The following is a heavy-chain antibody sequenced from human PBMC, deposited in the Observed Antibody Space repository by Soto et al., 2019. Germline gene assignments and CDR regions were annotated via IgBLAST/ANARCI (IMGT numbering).Heavy chain of an antibody. D-gene: IGHD3-16*01. CDR1: GGSISSYY. Sequence: PSETLSLTCTVSGGSISSYYWSWIRQPPGKGLEWIRYIYYSVSTNYNPSLKRRVTISVYTSKNQCSLKLSSVTAADTAVYYCARGGRFSGKDRREYWGKQSRVSASS. J-gene: IGHJ4*02. V-gene: IGHV4-59*01. CDR3: ARGGRFSGKDRREY. CDR2: IYYSVST.